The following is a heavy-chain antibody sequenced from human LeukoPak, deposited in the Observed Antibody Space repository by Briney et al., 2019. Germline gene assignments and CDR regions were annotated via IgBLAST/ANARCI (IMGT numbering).Heavy chain of an antibody. CDR2: IKQDGSDK. D-gene: IGHD6-13*01. Sequence: GGSLRLSCAASGFTFSSYWMSWVRQAPGKGLEWVANIKQDGSDKYYVDSVKGRFTISRDNAKNSLYLQMNSLRAEDTAVYYCARDSREWWGQQLLDTAVTYGMDVWGQGTTVTVSS. CDR1: GFTFSSYW. V-gene: IGHV3-7*01. CDR3: ARDSREWWGQQLLDTAVTYGMDV. J-gene: IGHJ6*02.